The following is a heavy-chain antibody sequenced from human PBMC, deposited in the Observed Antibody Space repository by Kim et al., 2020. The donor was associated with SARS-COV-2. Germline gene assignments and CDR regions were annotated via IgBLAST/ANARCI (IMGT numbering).Heavy chain of an antibody. J-gene: IGHJ6*02. V-gene: IGHV1-18*04. CDR2: ISAYNGNT. Sequence: ASVKVSCKASGYTFTSYGISWVRQAPGQGLEWMGWISAYNGNTNYAQKLQGRVTMTTDTSTSTAYMELRSLRSDDTAVYYCASGTGYCSSTSCYYGMDVWGQGTTVTVSS. D-gene: IGHD2-2*01. CDR1: GYTFTSYG. CDR3: ASGTGYCSSTSCYYGMDV.